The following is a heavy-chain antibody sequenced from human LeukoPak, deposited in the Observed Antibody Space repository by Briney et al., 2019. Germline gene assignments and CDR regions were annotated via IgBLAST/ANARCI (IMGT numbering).Heavy chain of an antibody. CDR1: GGSVSSGSYY. J-gene: IGHJ4*02. CDR2: IYTSGST. D-gene: IGHD3-22*01. CDR3: ARDYYDSSGYSPLGI. V-gene: IGHV4-61*02. Sequence: SETLSLTCSVSGGSVSSGSYYWSWIRQPAGKGLEWIGRIYTSGSTNYNPSLKSRVTISVDTSKNQFSLKLSSVTAADTAVYYCARDYYDSSGYSPLGIWGQGTLVTVSS.